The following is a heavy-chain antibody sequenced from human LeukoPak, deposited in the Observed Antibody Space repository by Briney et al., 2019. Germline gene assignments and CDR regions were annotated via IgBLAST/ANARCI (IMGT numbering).Heavy chain of an antibody. CDR3: ARDWNDSDRAYYFDY. D-gene: IGHD1-1*01. V-gene: IGHV4-59*01. J-gene: IGHJ4*02. CDR1: GGSISSYY. Sequence: SETLSLTCTVSGGSISSYYWSWIRQPPGKGLEWIGYIYHSGSTNYNPSLTSRVTISVDTSKNQFSLKLSSVTAADTAVYYCARDWNDSDRAYYFDYWGQGTLVTVSS. CDR2: IYHSGST.